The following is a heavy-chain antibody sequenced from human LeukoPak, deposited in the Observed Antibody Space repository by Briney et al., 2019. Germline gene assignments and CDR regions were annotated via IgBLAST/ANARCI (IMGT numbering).Heavy chain of an antibody. Sequence: SETLSLTCAVYGGSFSGYYWSWIRQPPGKGLEWIGEINHSGSTNYNPSLKSRVTISVDTSKNQFSVKLSFVTAADTAVYYCARGASTLRYFDWLLYDYWGQGTLVSVSS. D-gene: IGHD3-9*01. J-gene: IGHJ4*02. V-gene: IGHV4-34*01. CDR3: ARGASTLRYFDWLLYDY. CDR1: GGSFSGYY. CDR2: INHSGST.